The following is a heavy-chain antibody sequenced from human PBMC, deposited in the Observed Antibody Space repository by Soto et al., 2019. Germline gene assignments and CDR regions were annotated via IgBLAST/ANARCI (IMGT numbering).Heavy chain of an antibody. CDR3: ASNPGSYFSGGSCYPIDY. CDR1: GFTFSKFS. CDR2: ISFDGSNK. Sequence: GGSLRLSCAASGFTFSKFSMHWVRQAPGKGLEWLAVISFDGSNKYHADSVKGRFTVSRDNAKNTLYLQMNSLRADDTAVYHCASNPGSYFSGGSCYPIDYWCQGTLGTVSS. J-gene: IGHJ4*02. D-gene: IGHD2-15*01. V-gene: IGHV3-33*05.